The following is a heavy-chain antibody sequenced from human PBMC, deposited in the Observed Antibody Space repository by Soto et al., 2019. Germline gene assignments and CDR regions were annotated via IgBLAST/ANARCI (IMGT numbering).Heavy chain of an antibody. D-gene: IGHD6-19*01. CDR3: ARGSAYSSGWPKSRGDAFDI. V-gene: IGHV1-2*04. Sequence: ASVKVSCKASGYTFTGYYMHWVRQAPGQGLEWMGWINPNSGGTNYAQKFQGWVTMTRDTSISTAYMELSRLRSDDTAVYYCARGSAYSSGWPKSRGDAFDIWGQGTMVTVSS. J-gene: IGHJ3*02. CDR1: GYTFTGYY. CDR2: INPNSGGT.